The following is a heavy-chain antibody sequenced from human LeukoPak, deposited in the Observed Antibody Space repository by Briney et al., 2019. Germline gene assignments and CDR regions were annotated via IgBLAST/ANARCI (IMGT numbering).Heavy chain of an antibody. CDR1: GFTFSGAW. CDR2: INNDGSYK. D-gene: IGHD3-10*01. V-gene: IGHV3-74*01. CDR3: ARVSGPGMNEYFHL. J-gene: IGHJ1*01. Sequence: GGSLRLSCVASGFTFSGAWMHWVRQAPGKGLVWVSRINNDGSYKKYADSVKGRLTISRDNAKNTQYLQMNNLRVEDTAVYYCARVSGPGMNEYFHLWGQGTLVTVSS.